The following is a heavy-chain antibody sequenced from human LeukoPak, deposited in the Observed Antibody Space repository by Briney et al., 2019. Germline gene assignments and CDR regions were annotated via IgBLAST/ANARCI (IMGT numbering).Heavy chain of an antibody. CDR3: ARDLGSGSYYSHFDY. J-gene: IGHJ4*02. Sequence: NPGGSLRLSCAASGFTFSDYYMSWIRQAPGKGLEWVSYISSSGSTIYYADSVKGRFTISRDNAKNSLYLQMNSLRAEDTAVYYCARDLGSGSYYSHFDYWGQGTLVTVSS. D-gene: IGHD3-10*01. V-gene: IGHV3-11*01. CDR1: GFTFSDYY. CDR2: ISSSGSTI.